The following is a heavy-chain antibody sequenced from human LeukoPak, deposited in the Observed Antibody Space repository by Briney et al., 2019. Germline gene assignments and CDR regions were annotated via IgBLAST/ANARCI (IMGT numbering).Heavy chain of an antibody. V-gene: IGHV4-34*01. Sequence: PSETLSLTCAVYGGSFSGYYWSWIRQPPGKGLEWIGEINHSGSTNYNPSLKSRVTISVDTSKNQFSLKLSSVTAADTAVYYCTRVGATGFAYSPQIDYWGQGTLVTVSS. CDR1: GGSFSGYY. CDR3: TRVGATGFAYSPQIDY. D-gene: IGHD1-26*01. CDR2: INHSGST. J-gene: IGHJ4*02.